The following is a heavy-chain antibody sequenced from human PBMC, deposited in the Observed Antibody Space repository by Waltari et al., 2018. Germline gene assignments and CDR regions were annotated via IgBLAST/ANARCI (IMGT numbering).Heavy chain of an antibody. V-gene: IGHV1-46*01. D-gene: IGHD1-26*01. CDR2: INPSGGST. Sequence: QVQLVQSGAEVKKPGSSVKVSCKASGGTFSSYAISWVRQAPGQGLEWMGIINPSGGSTSYAQKFQGRVTMTRDTSTSTVYMELSSLRSEDTAVYYCATPTLYSGSYLDYWGQGTLVTVSS. J-gene: IGHJ4*02. CDR1: GGTFSSYA. CDR3: ATPTLYSGSYLDY.